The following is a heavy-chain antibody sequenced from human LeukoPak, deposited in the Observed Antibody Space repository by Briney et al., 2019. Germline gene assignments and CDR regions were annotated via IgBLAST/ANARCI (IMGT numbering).Heavy chain of an antibody. CDR3: ARERSGYCSDGSCYDFDY. J-gene: IGHJ4*02. D-gene: IGHD2-15*01. CDR2: IKQDGSEK. V-gene: IGHV3-7*01. Sequence: GGSLRLSCAASGFTFSNYWMSWVRRAPGKGLEWVASIKQDGSEKYYAESVKGRFTISRDNAKNSLYLQMNSLRAEDTAMYYCARERSGYCSDGSCYDFDYWGQGTLVTVSS. CDR1: GFTFSNYW.